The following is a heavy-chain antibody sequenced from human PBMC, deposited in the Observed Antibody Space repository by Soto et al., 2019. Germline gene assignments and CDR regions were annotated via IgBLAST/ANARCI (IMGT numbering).Heavy chain of an antibody. CDR3: ARDPGIAARPHWFDP. J-gene: IGHJ5*02. CDR1: GFTFSSYS. D-gene: IGHD6-6*01. V-gene: IGHV3-48*01. CDR2: ISSSSSTI. Sequence: GGSLRLSCAASGFTFSSYSMNWVRQAPGKGLEWVSYISSSSSTIYYADSVKGRFTISRDNAKNSLYLQMNSLRAEDTAVYYCARDPGIAARPHWFDPWGQGTLVTVSS.